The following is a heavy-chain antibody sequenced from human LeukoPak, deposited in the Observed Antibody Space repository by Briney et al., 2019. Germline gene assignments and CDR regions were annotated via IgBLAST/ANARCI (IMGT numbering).Heavy chain of an antibody. CDR3: ARDRRPCYYDSSGYSNFDY. CDR1: GCSFINYA. V-gene: IGHV1-69*13. J-gene: IGHJ4*02. Sequence: SVKVSCKASGCSFINYAINWVRQAPGRGLEWMGGIIPIFGTTNYAQKFQGRVTITADESTSTAYMELNSLRSEDTAVYYCARDRRPCYYDSSGYSNFDYWGQGTLVTVSS. CDR2: IIPIFGTT. D-gene: IGHD3-22*01.